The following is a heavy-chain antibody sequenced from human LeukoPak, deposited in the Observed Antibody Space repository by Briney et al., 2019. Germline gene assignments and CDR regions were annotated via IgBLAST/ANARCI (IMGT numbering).Heavy chain of an antibody. V-gene: IGHV1-46*01. Sequence: ASVKVSCKASGYTFTSYYMHWVRQAPGQGLEWTGIINPSGGSTSYAQKFQGRVTITADESTSTAYMELSSLRSEDTAVYYCARGRAARPLYDYYYYMDVWGKGTTVTVSS. CDR2: INPSGGST. D-gene: IGHD6-6*01. CDR1: GYTFTSYY. J-gene: IGHJ6*03. CDR3: ARGRAARPLYDYYYYMDV.